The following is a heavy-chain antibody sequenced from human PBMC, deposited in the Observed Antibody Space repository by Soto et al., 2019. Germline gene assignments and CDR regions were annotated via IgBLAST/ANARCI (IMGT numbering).Heavy chain of an antibody. J-gene: IGHJ5*02. CDR3: ARGPPERTSWFEP. Sequence: QVQLVQSGAVVQKPGSSVKVSCKASGGTFSSYSLSWVRQAPGQGLQYIGGIIPMFGTSNYAQKFQGRVTITADESTTTGYMDLRSLTSEDTALYYCARGPPERTSWFEPWGQGTLVTVSS. CDR1: GGTFSSYS. CDR2: IIPMFGTS. V-gene: IGHV1-69*01.